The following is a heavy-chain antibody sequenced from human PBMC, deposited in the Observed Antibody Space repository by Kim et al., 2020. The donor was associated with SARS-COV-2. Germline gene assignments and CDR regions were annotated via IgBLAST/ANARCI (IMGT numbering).Heavy chain of an antibody. J-gene: IGHJ4*02. CDR3: ARKIYSSGWHFDY. D-gene: IGHD6-19*01. Sequence: YNPSLKSRVTISVDTSKNQFSLKLSSVTAADTAVYYCARKIYSSGWHFDYWGQGTLVTVSS. V-gene: IGHV4-39*01.